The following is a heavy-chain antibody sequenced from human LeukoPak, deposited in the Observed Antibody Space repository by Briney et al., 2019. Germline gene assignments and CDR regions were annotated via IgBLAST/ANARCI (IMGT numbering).Heavy chain of an antibody. CDR1: GFTFSSYG. Sequence: PGGFLRLSCAASGFTFSSYGMHWVRQAPGKGLEWVAVISYDGSNKYYADSVKGRFTISRDNSKNTLYLQMNSLRAEDTAVYYCAKSHHYLYDSSGYYFYYYYGMDVWGQGTTVTVSS. CDR2: ISYDGSNK. V-gene: IGHV3-30*18. CDR3: AKSHHYLYDSSGYYFYYYYGMDV. J-gene: IGHJ6*02. D-gene: IGHD3-22*01.